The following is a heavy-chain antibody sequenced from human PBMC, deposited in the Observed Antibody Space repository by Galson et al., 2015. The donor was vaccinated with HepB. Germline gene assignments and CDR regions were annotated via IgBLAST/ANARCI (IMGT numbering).Heavy chain of an antibody. D-gene: IGHD3-10*01. CDR2: VSNYGEKT. J-gene: IGHJ6*02. V-gene: IGHV1-18*04. CDR1: GYTFTRYG. CDR3: ARSGGVSSYYYYGMDV. Sequence: SCKASGYTFTRYGVSWVRQAPGQGLEWRGWVSNYGEKTYYLKKFEGKVTMTTDTSASTAYMELRSLSSDDTAVYYCARSGGVSSYYYYGMDVWGQGTTVTVSS.